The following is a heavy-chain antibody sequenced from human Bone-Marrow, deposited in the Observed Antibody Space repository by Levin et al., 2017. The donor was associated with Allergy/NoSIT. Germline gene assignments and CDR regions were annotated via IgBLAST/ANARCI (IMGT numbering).Heavy chain of an antibody. Sequence: QAGGSLRLSCEASGFTFSSYAMSWVRQAPGKGLEWVSSIGANDGTTDYADSVKGRFTISRDNSKNTLFLQMNSLRAEDTAIYYCAKDLRPGGELYYWGQGDLVTVSS. CDR2: IGANDGTT. V-gene: IGHV3-23*01. J-gene: IGHJ4*02. D-gene: IGHD1-7*01. CDR1: GFTFSSYA. CDR3: AKDLRPGGELYY.